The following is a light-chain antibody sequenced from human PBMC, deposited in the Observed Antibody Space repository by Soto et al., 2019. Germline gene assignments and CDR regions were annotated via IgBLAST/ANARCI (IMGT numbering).Light chain of an antibody. Sequence: EIVLTQSPATLSLSPGERATLSCRASQRVNNFLAWYQQKPGQAPRLLVYDASHRATDIPARFSGSGSGTDFTLTISSLEPEDFAVYYCQQRSSWPLTFGGGTKVEIK. V-gene: IGKV3-11*01. CDR3: QQRSSWPLT. J-gene: IGKJ4*01. CDR1: QRVNNF. CDR2: DAS.